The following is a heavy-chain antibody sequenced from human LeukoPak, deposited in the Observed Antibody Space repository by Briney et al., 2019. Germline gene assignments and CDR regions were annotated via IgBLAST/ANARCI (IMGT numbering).Heavy chain of an antibody. CDR1: GFTFSSYA. Sequence: GGSLRLSCAASGFTFSSYAMSWVRQAPGKGLEWVSAISGSGGSTYYADSVKGRFTTSRDNSKNTLYLQMNSLRAEDTAVYYCAKDPLYCGGDCPDYWGQGTLVTVSS. CDR3: AKDPLYCGGDCPDY. CDR2: ISGSGGST. V-gene: IGHV3-23*01. J-gene: IGHJ4*02. D-gene: IGHD2-21*02.